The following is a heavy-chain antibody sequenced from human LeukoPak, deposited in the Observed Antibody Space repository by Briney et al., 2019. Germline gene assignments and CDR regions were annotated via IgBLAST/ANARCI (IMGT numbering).Heavy chain of an antibody. V-gene: IGHV4-59*12. CDR2: IYSSGST. D-gene: IGHD2-8*01. Sequence: ASETLSLTCTVSGGSISSYYWSWIRQPPGKGLEWIGSIYSSGSTYYNPSLKSRVTISVDTSNNQFSLKLSSVTAADTAIYYCARGYCTNAVCSLGPTQAWGQGTLVTVSS. J-gene: IGHJ4*02. CDR3: ARGYCTNAVCSLGPTQA. CDR1: GGSISSYY.